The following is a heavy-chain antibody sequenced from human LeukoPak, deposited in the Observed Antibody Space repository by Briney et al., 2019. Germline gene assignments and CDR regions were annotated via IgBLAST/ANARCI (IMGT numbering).Heavy chain of an antibody. J-gene: IGHJ4*02. V-gene: IGHV3-30*18. CDR3: AKDDCSGGSCYSPFDY. CDR2: ISFAGSNK. CDR1: GFTFSSYG. D-gene: IGHD2-15*01. Sequence: GGSLRLSCAASGFTFSSYGMHWVREAPGKGLEWVAVISFAGSNKFYADSVKGRFTISRDNSKNTLYLQMNSLRAEDRAVYYCAKDDCSGGSCYSPFDYWGQGTLVTVSS.